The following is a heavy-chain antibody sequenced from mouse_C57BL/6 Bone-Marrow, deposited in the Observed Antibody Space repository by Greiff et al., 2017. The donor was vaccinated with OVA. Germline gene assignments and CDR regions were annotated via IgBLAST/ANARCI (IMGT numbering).Heavy chain of an antibody. D-gene: IGHD3-2*02. CDR1: GYAFTNYL. CDR3: ARERGQLRLLLDY. Sequence: VKLQESGAELVRPGTSVKVSCKASGYAFTNYLIEWVKQRPGQGLEWIGVINPGSGGTNYNEKFKGKATLTADKSSSTAYMQLSSLTSEDSAVYFCARERGQLRLLLDYWGQGTTLTVSS. CDR2: INPGSGGT. V-gene: IGHV1-54*01. J-gene: IGHJ2*01.